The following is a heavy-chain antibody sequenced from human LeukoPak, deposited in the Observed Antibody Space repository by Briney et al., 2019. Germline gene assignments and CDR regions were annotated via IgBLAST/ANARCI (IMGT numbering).Heavy chain of an antibody. CDR2: INHSGST. CDR3: ARGRERYNWNYGASGWFDP. V-gene: IGHV4-34*01. Sequence: SETLSLTCAVYGGSFSGYYWSWIRQPPGKGLEWIGEINHSGSTNYNPSLKSRVTISVDTSKNQFSLKLSSVTAADTAVYYCARGRERYNWNYGASGWFDPWGQGTLVTVSS. CDR1: GGSFSGYY. J-gene: IGHJ5*02. D-gene: IGHD1-7*01.